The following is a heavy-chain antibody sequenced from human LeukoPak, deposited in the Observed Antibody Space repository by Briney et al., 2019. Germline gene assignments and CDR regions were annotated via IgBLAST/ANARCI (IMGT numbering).Heavy chain of an antibody. Sequence: GGSLRLSCAASGFTFSSYSMNWVRQAPGKGLEWVSYISSSSSTIYYADSVKGRFTISRDNAKNSLYLQMNSLRDEDTAVYYCARDTQYCSSTSCYKRNNWFDPWGQRTLVTVSS. V-gene: IGHV3-48*02. D-gene: IGHD2-2*02. CDR2: ISSSSSTI. CDR3: ARDTQYCSSTSCYKRNNWFDP. CDR1: GFTFSSYS. J-gene: IGHJ5*02.